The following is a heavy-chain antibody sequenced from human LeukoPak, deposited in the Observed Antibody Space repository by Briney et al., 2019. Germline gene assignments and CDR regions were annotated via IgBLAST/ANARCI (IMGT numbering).Heavy chain of an antibody. CDR3: ARGALGYYYDSSGYYDY. V-gene: IGHV3-48*03. CDR1: GFTFSSYE. CDR2: ISSSGSTI. D-gene: IGHD3-22*01. Sequence: GGSLRLSCAASGFTFSSYEMNWVRQAPGKVLEWVSYISSSGSTIYYADSVKGRFTISRDNAKNSLYLQMNSLRAEDTAVYYCARGALGYYYDSSGYYDYWGQGTLVTVSS. J-gene: IGHJ4*02.